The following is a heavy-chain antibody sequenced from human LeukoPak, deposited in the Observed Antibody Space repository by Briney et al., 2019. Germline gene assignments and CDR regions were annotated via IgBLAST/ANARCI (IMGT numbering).Heavy chain of an antibody. CDR3: ARDLYCSGGSCYSGWFDP. CDR2: VYYTGST. D-gene: IGHD2-15*01. J-gene: IGHJ5*02. V-gene: IGHV4-59*01. Sequence: SETLSLTCTVSGDSISTYYWNWIRQAPGKGLEWIGYVYYTGSTNYNPSLKSRVNILVDTSKNQFSLKLSSVTAADTAVYYCARDLYCSGGSCYSGWFDPWGQGTLVTVSS. CDR1: GDSISTYY.